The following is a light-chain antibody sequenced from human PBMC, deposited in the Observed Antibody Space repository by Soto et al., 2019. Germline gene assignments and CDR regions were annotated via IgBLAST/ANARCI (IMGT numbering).Light chain of an antibody. CDR2: GAS. J-gene: IGKJ1*01. CDR1: QSVSSN. CDR3: QQYNNWT. V-gene: IGKV3-15*01. Sequence: EIVMTQSPATLSVSPGERATLSCRASQSVSSNLAWYQQKPGQAPRLLIYGASTRATGIPARFSGSRSGTEFTLTISSLQSEDFAVYYCQQYNNWTFGQGTKV.